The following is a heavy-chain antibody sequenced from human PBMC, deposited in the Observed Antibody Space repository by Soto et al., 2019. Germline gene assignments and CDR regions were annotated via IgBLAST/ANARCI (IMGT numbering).Heavy chain of an antibody. J-gene: IGHJ4*02. D-gene: IGHD6-13*01. Sequence: QVQLQESGPGLVKPSQTLSLTCTVSGGSISSGGYYWSWIRQHPGKGLEWIGYIYYMGSTYYNPSLKSRVTISVDTSKNPFSLKLSSVTDADTAVYYCARERQLVRYFDYWGQGTLVTVSS. V-gene: IGHV4-31*03. CDR1: GGSISSGGYY. CDR3: ARERQLVRYFDY. CDR2: IYYMGST.